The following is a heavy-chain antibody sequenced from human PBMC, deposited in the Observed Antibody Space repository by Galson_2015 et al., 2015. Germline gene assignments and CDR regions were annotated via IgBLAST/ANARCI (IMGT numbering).Heavy chain of an antibody. CDR1: GFTFDDYA. V-gene: IGHV3-9*01. Sequence: SLRLSCAASGFTFDDYAMHWVRQAPGKGLEWVSGISWNSGSIGYADSVKGRFTISRDNAKNSLYLQMNSLRAEDTALYYCTKDIGGGSMVGAFEIWGQGTMVTVSS. D-gene: IGHD3-16*01. CDR2: ISWNSGSI. J-gene: IGHJ3*02. CDR3: TKDIGGGSMVGAFEI.